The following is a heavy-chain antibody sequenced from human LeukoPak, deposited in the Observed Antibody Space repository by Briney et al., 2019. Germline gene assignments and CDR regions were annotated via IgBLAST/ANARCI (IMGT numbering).Heavy chain of an antibody. V-gene: IGHV3-7*04. D-gene: IGHD3-3*01. Sequence: PGGSLRLSCAVSGFTFRSYWMNWVRQAPGKGLEWVANMRQDGSEKNYLDSVRGRFTISRDNVKNSFYLQMSSLRVEDTALYYCPGGVTGVDYWGQGTLVTVSS. CDR2: MRQDGSEK. CDR3: PGGVTGVDY. J-gene: IGHJ4*02. CDR1: GFTFRSYW.